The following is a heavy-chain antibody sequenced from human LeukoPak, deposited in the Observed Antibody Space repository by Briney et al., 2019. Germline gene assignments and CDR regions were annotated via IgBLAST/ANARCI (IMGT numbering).Heavy chain of an antibody. CDR1: GYSISSGYY. J-gene: IGHJ5*02. CDR3: ARSRGGFGDYGSWFDP. D-gene: IGHD4-17*01. Sequence: SETLSLTCTVFGYSISSGYYWGWIRQPPGKGLEWIGYIHNSATTNCNPSLKSRVTISLDTAKNQFSLKLTSVTAADTAVYLCARSRGGFGDYGSWFDPWGQGTLVTVSS. V-gene: IGHV4-38-2*02. CDR2: IHNSATT.